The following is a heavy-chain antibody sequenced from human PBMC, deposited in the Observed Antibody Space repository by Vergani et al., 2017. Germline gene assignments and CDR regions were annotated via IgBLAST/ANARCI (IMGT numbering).Heavy chain of an antibody. D-gene: IGHD3-22*01. CDR3: ASDYYASSGYPSFRYAFDI. V-gene: IGHV3-30*01. J-gene: IGHJ3*02. CDR2: ISYDGSNK. CDR1: GFTFSSYA. Sequence: QVQLVESGGGVVQPGRSLRLSCAASGFTFSSYAMHWVRQAPGKGLEWVAVISYDGSNKYYVDSVKGRITISRDNSKNTLYLQLNSLRDEDTAVYYCASDYYASSGYPSFRYAFDIWGQGTMVTVSS.